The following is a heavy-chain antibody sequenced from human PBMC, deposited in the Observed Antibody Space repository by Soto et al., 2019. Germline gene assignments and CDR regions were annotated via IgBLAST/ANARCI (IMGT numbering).Heavy chain of an antibody. Sequence: QVQLVQSGAEVKKPGASVKVSCKASGYTFTSYDINWVRQATGQGLEWMGWMNPNSGNTGYAQKFQGRVTMTRNTSISTAYMELSSLRSEDTAVYDCARLVDYGDYVWFDPWGQGTLVTVSS. V-gene: IGHV1-8*01. CDR2: MNPNSGNT. J-gene: IGHJ5*02. CDR3: ARLVDYGDYVWFDP. CDR1: GYTFTSYD. D-gene: IGHD4-17*01.